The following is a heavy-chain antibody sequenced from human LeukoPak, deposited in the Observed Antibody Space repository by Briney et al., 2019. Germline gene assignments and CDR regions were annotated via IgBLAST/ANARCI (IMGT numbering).Heavy chain of an antibody. D-gene: IGHD3-10*01. V-gene: IGHV4-38-2*02. CDR3: ASTPMVRGVILV. J-gene: IGHJ4*02. CDR2: IYHSGST. CDR1: GYSISSGYY. Sequence: SETLSLTCTVSGYSISSGYYWGWIRQPPGKGLEWIGSIYHSGSTYYNPSLKSRVTISVDTSKNQFSLKLSSVTAADTAVYYCASTPMVRGVILVWGQGTLVTVSS.